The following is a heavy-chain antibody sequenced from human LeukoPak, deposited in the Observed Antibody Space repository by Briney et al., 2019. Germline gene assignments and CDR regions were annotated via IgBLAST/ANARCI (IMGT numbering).Heavy chain of an antibody. V-gene: IGHV1-24*01. Sequence: GASVKVSCKVSGYTLTELSMHWVRQAPGKGLEWMGGFDPEDGETIYAQKFQGRVTMTEDTSTDTAYMELSSLRSEDTAVYYCANDPREYSSSSFFDYWGQGTLVTVSS. CDR2: FDPEDGET. CDR1: GYTLTELS. J-gene: IGHJ4*02. D-gene: IGHD6-6*01. CDR3: ANDPREYSSSSFFDY.